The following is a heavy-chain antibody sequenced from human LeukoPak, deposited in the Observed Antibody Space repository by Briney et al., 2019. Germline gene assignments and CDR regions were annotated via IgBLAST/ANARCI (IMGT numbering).Heavy chain of an antibody. J-gene: IGHJ4*02. V-gene: IGHV3-7*01. CDR2: IKQDGSEK. CDR3: ANFRDGYMFFDY. CDR1: GFTFSSYW. Sequence: GGSLRLSCAASGFTFSSYWMSWVRQAPGKGLEWVANIKQDGSEKYYADSVKGRFTISRDNSKNTLYLQMNSLRAEDTAVYYCANFRDGYMFFDYWGQGTLVTVSS. D-gene: IGHD5-24*01.